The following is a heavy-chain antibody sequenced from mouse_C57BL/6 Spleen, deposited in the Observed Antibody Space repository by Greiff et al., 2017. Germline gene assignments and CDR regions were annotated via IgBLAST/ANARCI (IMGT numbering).Heavy chain of an antibody. CDR2: IWSGGST. Sequence: VQLVESGPGLVQPSQSLSITCTVSGFSLTSYGVHWVRQSPGKGLEWLGVIWSGGSTDYNAAFISRLSISKDNSKSQVFFKMNSLQADDTAIYYCATPLLLRSFYYAMDYWGQGTSVTVSS. V-gene: IGHV2-2*01. J-gene: IGHJ4*01. D-gene: IGHD1-1*01. CDR1: GFSLTSYG. CDR3: ATPLLLRSFYYAMDY.